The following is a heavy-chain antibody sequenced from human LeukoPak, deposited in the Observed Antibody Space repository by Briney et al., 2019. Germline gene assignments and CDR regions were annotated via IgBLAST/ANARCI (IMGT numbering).Heavy chain of an antibody. J-gene: IGHJ6*02. Sequence: GGSLRLSCAASGFTFNNYAMSWVRQAPGKGLEWVSYISSSSSAIYYADPVKGRFTISRDNAKNSLYLQMNSLRAEDTAVYYCARNFQVTYYYYGMDVWGQGTTVTVSS. D-gene: IGHD3-10*01. CDR1: GFTFNNYA. CDR3: ARNFQVTYYYYGMDV. V-gene: IGHV3-48*01. CDR2: ISSSSSAI.